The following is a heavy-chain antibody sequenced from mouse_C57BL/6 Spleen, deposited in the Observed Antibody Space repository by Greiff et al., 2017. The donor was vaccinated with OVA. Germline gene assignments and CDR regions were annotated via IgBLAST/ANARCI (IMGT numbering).Heavy chain of an antibody. D-gene: IGHD2-4*01. Sequence: EVKVVESGGDLVKPGGSLKLSCAASGFTFSSYGMSWVRQTPDKRLEWVATISSGGSYTYYPDSVKGRFTISRDNAKNTLYLQMSSLKSEDTAMYYCARQIYYDYDVWYFDVWGTGTTVTVSS. CDR1: GFTFSSYG. V-gene: IGHV5-6*01. CDR2: ISSGGSYT. J-gene: IGHJ1*03. CDR3: ARQIYYDYDVWYFDV.